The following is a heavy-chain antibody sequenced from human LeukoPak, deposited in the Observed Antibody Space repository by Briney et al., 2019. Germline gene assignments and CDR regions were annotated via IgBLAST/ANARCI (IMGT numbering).Heavy chain of an antibody. Sequence: GGSLRLSCAASGFTFSSYGMNWVRQAPGKGLEWVSAISGSGGGTYYADSVEGRFTISRDNSKSTLYLQMNSLRAEDTAIYYCAKYTSRVWFDPWGQGTLVTVSS. CDR3: AKYTSRVWFDP. CDR1: GFTFSSYG. CDR2: ISGSGGGT. J-gene: IGHJ5*02. V-gene: IGHV3-23*01. D-gene: IGHD2-2*01.